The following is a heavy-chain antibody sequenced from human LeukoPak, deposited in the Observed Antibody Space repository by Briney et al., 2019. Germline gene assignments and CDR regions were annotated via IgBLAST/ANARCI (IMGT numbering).Heavy chain of an antibody. D-gene: IGHD7-27*01. J-gene: IGHJ4*02. Sequence: GRSLRLSCAASGFTFSNYAMHWVRQAPGKGLEWVAIISYDGSNKYYADSVKGRFTISRDNSKNTLFLQMNSLRAEDTAVYYCARDSDPNWGLSSSSTFWGQGTLVTVSS. CDR2: ISYDGSNK. V-gene: IGHV3-30*04. CDR1: GFTFSNYA. CDR3: ARDSDPNWGLSSSSTF.